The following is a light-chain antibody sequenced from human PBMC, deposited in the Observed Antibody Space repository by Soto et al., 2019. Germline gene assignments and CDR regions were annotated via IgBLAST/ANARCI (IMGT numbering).Light chain of an antibody. CDR2: ETS. V-gene: IGKV3-20*01. J-gene: IGKJ1*01. Sequence: EIVLTQSPGTLSLSPGERATLSCRASQSVRDSHLAWYQQKPGQAPSLLIYETSSRATGIPDRFRGSGSVTEFALTITRVEPEDVAMYFCHQYGSSPGTFGQGTKVEI. CDR1: QSVRDSH. CDR3: HQYGSSPGT.